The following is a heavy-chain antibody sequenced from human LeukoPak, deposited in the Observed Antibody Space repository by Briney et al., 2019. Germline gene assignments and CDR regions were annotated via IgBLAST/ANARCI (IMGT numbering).Heavy chain of an antibody. CDR3: ARDGPIAAAGDSYFHY. V-gene: IGHV1-18*01. Sequence: VASVKVSCKASGYTFTNYGISWVRQAPGQGLEWMGWISPYNGKTNYAQKLQGRVTMTTDTSTNTAYMELRSLRSDDTAVYYCARDGPIAAAGDSYFHYGGQGTLVTVSS. CDR1: GYTFTNYG. J-gene: IGHJ4*02. CDR2: ISPYNGKT. D-gene: IGHD6-13*01.